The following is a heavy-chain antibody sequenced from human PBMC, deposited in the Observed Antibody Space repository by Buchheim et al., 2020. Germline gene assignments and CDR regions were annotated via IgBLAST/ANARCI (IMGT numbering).Heavy chain of an antibody. CDR3: ARDNRSLRGTYGMDV. J-gene: IGHJ6*02. CDR2: IYYSGST. Sequence: QLQLQESGPGLVKPSETLSLTCTVSGGSISSSSYYWGWIRQPPGKGLEWIGSIYYSGSTYYNPSLKSRVTISVETSKNQFSLKLSSVTAADTAVYYCARDNRSLRGTYGMDVWGQGTT. CDR1: GGSISSSSYY. V-gene: IGHV4-39*02. D-gene: IGHD3-10*01.